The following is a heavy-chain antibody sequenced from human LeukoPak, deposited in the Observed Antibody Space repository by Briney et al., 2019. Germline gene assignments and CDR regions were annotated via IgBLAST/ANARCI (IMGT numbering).Heavy chain of an antibody. D-gene: IGHD3-10*01. V-gene: IGHV3-21*01. CDR1: GFTFRSYS. Sequence: GGSLRLSCAASGFTFRSYSMNWVRQAPGKGLEWVSSISSSSSYIYYADSVKGRFTISRDNAKNSLYLQMNSLRAEDTAVYYCARIIAHAFDIWGQGTMVTVSS. CDR3: ARIIAHAFDI. J-gene: IGHJ3*02. CDR2: ISSSSSYI.